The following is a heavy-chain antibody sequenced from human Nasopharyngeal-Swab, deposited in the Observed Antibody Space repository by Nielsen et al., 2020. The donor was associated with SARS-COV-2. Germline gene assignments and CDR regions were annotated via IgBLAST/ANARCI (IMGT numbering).Heavy chain of an antibody. CDR3: AKDVDTAMVSTQLDY. CDR2: IKQDGSEK. V-gene: IGHV3-7*03. CDR1: GFTFSSYW. D-gene: IGHD5-18*01. Sequence: GGSLRLSCAASGFTFSSYWMSWVRQAPGKGLEWVANIKQDGSEKYYVDSVKGRFTISRDNAKNSLYLQMNSLRAEDTAVYYCAKDVDTAMVSTQLDYWGQGTLVTVSS. J-gene: IGHJ4*02.